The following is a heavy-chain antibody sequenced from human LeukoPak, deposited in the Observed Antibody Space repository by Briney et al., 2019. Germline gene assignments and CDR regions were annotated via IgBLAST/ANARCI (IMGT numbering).Heavy chain of an antibody. V-gene: IGHV1-69*05. J-gene: IGHJ4*02. D-gene: IGHD3-10*01. CDR3: ARGLEGYGSGSYYKVEFDY. CDR1: GGTFSSYA. CDR2: IIPIFDTT. Sequence: GASVKVSCKASGGTFSSYAITWVRQAPGQGLEWMGGIIPIFDTTNYAQKFQGRVTMTTDTSTSTAYMELRSLRSDDTAVYYCARGLEGYGSGSYYKVEFDYWGQGTLVTVSS.